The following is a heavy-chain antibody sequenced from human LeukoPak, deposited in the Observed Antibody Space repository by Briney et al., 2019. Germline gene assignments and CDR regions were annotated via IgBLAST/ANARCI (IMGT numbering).Heavy chain of an antibody. CDR2: TYVTGYT. CDR1: GASISSYF. CDR3: ARHVLFSTSYSYWFDP. V-gene: IGHV4-59*08. D-gene: IGHD3-10*01. J-gene: IGHJ5*02. Sequence: SETLSLTCSVSGASISSYFWSWIRQPPGKGLEWIAFTYVTGYTNYNPSLKSRVTISLDTSKNQVSLEINSVTAADTAVYYCARHVLFSTSYSYWFDPWGQGTLVTVSS.